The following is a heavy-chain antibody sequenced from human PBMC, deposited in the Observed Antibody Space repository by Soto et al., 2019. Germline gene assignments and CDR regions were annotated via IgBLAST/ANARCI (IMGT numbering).Heavy chain of an antibody. CDR3: ARGYSGSSREV. CDR1: GFTFSSYE. Sequence: PGGSVRLSCAASGFTFSSYEMNWVRQAPGKTLEWVSYISSAGDSSYYADSVKSRFTISRDNAKNSLYLQMNSLRVEDTAVYYCARGYSGSSREVWGQGTLVTVSS. J-gene: IGHJ4*02. D-gene: IGHD1-26*01. CDR2: ISSAGDSS. V-gene: IGHV3-48*03.